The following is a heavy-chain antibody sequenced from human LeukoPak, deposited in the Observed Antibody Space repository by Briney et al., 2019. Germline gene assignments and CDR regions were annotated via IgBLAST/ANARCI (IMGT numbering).Heavy chain of an antibody. CDR1: GGSISSYY. J-gene: IGHJ4*02. Sequence: SETLSLTCTVSGGSISSYYWSWIRQPPGKGLEWIGYIYYSGSTNYNPSLKSRVTISVDTSKNQFSLKLSSVTAADTAVYYCARGSVLGVTLNDYWGQGTLVTVSS. D-gene: IGHD2-15*01. CDR3: ARGSVLGVTLNDY. CDR2: IYYSGST. V-gene: IGHV4-59*12.